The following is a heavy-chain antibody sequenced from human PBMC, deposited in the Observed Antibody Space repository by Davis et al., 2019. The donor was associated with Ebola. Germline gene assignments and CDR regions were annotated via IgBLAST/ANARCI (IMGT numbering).Heavy chain of an antibody. Sequence: GESLKISCAASGFTFSNYAMHWVRQAPGKGLEWVAVISYDGSNKYNADSVKGRFTLSRDNSKNTLFLQMNSLRIEDTAVYYCARGWGGYGMGVWGKGTTVTVSS. J-gene: IGHJ6*04. CDR1: GFTFSNYA. CDR3: ARGWGGYGMGV. D-gene: IGHD3-16*01. V-gene: IGHV3-30-3*01. CDR2: ISYDGSNK.